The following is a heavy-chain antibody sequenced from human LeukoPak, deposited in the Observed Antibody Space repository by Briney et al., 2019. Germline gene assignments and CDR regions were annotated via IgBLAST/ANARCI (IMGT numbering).Heavy chain of an antibody. D-gene: IGHD3-22*01. CDR3: ARYDYYDSSASTYYYYYIDV. CDR2: IYHSGIT. Sequence: SETLSLTCTVSGYSIRSGYYWGWIRQPPRKGLEWIGSIYHSGITYYNPSLKSRVTISVDTSKNQFSLKLSSVTAADTAAYYCARYDYYDSSASTYYYYYIDVWGKGTTVTVSS. V-gene: IGHV4-38-2*02. CDR1: GYSIRSGYY. J-gene: IGHJ6*03.